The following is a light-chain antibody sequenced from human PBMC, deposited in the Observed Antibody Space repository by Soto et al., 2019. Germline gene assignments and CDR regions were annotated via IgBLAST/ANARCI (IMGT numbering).Light chain of an antibody. Sequence: DSHITHSPSSLSSSVLYIFTITCLASQSISSWLAWYKQKPGKAPKILIYDAYSLESGVQSRLSGSGYGTEFTLTISSMQTDDFANYYCQQYNSYSWTFGKGTKVDIK. CDR2: DAY. CDR3: QQYNSYSWT. J-gene: IGKJ1*01. V-gene: IGKV1-5*01. CDR1: QSISSW.